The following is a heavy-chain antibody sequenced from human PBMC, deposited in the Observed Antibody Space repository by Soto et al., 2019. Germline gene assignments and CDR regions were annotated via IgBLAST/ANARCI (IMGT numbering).Heavy chain of an antibody. Sequence: QVYLVQSGGGVVQPGRSLRLSCAASGFTFRNYGMHWVRQAPGRGLEWVAVIWFDGSEIYYADSVKGRFTISRDNSNSALFRQMDYLRAEDTAMYSCARYNSGHSDYWGQGTPVTVSS. CDR1: GFTFRNYG. J-gene: IGHJ4*02. CDR2: IWFDGSEI. D-gene: IGHD1-26*01. CDR3: ARYNSGHSDY. V-gene: IGHV3-33*01.